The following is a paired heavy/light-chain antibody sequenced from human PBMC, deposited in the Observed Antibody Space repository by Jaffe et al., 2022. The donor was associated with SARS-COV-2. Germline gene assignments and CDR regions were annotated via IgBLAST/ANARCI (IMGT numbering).Heavy chain of an antibody. V-gene: IGHV3-20*04. Sequence: EEQLVESGGDVVRPGGSLRLSCAASGFKYDKYGMAWVRQGPGKGLEWVSGINRNSDNTAYADSVKGRFSISRDNAKNSLYLHMSSLRAEDTALYFCARVNGGGLQWIENRYYYSYYMDVWGKGTTVTVSS. J-gene: IGHJ6*03. CDR1: GFKYDKYG. CDR2: INRNSDNT. CDR3: ARVNGGGLQWIENRYYYSYYMDV. D-gene: IGHD6-19*01.
Light chain of an antibody. CDR2: GAS. CDR1: QSVGNSF. V-gene: IGKV3-20*01. J-gene: IGKJ4*01. CDR3: QQYGTSPLT. Sequence: EIVLTQSPDTLSLSPGERATLSCRASQSVGNSFLAWYQQTPGQAPRLLIYGASSRATGIPDRFSGSGSGADFTLTISRLEPEDFAVYYCQQYGTSPLTFGGGTRVEIK.